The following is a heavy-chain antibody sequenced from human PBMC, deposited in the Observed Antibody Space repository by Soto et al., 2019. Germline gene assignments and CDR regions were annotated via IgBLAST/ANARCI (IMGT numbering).Heavy chain of an antibody. Sequence: SETQSLTCAVYGGSFSGYYWSWIRQPPGKGLEWIGEINHSGSTNYNPSLKSRVTISVDTSKNQFSLKLSSVTAADTAVYYCARVRKVLRYFDWLFKGFYFDYWGQGTLVTVSS. J-gene: IGHJ4*02. V-gene: IGHV4-34*01. CDR1: GGSFSGYY. CDR2: INHSGST. D-gene: IGHD3-9*01. CDR3: ARVRKVLRYFDWLFKGFYFDY.